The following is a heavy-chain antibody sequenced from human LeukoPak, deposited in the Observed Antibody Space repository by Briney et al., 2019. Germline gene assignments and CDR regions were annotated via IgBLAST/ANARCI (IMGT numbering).Heavy chain of an antibody. V-gene: IGHV4-59*01. D-gene: IGHD3-3*01. CDR2: IYYSGST. Sequence: PSETLSLTCTVSGGSISSYYWSWIRQPPGKRLEWVGHIYYSGSTNYNPSLKSRVTISVDTSKNQFSLKLSSVTAADTAVYYCASRSSIWSGYQDTLYYFDSWGQGTLVTVSS. CDR3: ASRSSIWSGYQDTLYYFDS. CDR1: GGSISSYY. J-gene: IGHJ4*02.